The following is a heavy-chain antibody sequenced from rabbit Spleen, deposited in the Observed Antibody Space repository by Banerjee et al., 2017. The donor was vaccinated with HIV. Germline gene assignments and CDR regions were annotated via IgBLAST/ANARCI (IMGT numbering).Heavy chain of an antibody. CDR1: GFSFSSGHD. D-gene: IGHD6-1*01. Sequence: QSLEESGGGLVKPGASLTLTCKASGFSFSSGHDMCWVRQAPGKGLEWIACIYGGSSGKSYYASWAKGRFTISKTSSTTVTLQMTSLTAADTATYFCAREVLYAAYAGFGDATIYYFDLWGPGTLVTVS. V-gene: IGHV1S40*01. J-gene: IGHJ4*01. CDR2: IYGGSSGKS. CDR3: AREVLYAAYAGFGDATIYYFDL.